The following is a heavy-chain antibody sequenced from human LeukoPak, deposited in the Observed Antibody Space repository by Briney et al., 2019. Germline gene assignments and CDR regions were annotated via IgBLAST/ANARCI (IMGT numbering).Heavy chain of an antibody. J-gene: IGHJ6*04. D-gene: IGHD3-10*02. V-gene: IGHV3-7*01. CDR3: AELGITMIGGV. CDR2: IKQDGSEK. CDR1: GFTFSSYG. Sequence: PGGSLRLSCAASGFTFSSYGMSWVRQAPGKGLEWVANIKQDGSEKYYVDSVKGRFTNSRDNAKNSLYLQMNSLRAEDTAVYYCAELGITMIGGVWGKGTTVTISS.